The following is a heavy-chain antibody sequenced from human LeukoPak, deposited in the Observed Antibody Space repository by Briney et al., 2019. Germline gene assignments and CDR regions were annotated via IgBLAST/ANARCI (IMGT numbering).Heavy chain of an antibody. J-gene: IGHJ4*02. D-gene: IGHD3-3*01. Sequence: PSETLSLTCAVYGGSFSGYYWSWIRQPPGKGLEWIGEINHSGSTNYNSSLKSRVTISVDTSKNQFSLKLSSVTAADTAVYYCARHHTIYDFWSGYTHTFDYWGQGTLVTVSS. CDR3: ARHHTIYDFWSGYTHTFDY. CDR1: GGSFSGYY. CDR2: INHSGST. V-gene: IGHV4-34*01.